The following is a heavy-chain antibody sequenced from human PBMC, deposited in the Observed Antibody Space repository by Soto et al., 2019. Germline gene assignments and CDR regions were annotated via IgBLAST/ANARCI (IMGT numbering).Heavy chain of an antibody. CDR1: GFPFSSFG. V-gene: IGHV3-33*01. Sequence: SGGSLRLSCAASGFPFSSFGMHWVRQAPGKGLEWVALILYDEINKYYADSVKGRFTISRDNSKNTLHLQMNSLRAEDTAVYYCARVSFDLLTGYGDFWGQGILVTVSS. CDR3: ARVSFDLLTGYGDF. CDR2: ILYDEINK. J-gene: IGHJ4*02. D-gene: IGHD3-9*01.